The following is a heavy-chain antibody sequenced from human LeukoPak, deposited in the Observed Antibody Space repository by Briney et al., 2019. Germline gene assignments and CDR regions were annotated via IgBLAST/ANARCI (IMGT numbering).Heavy chain of an antibody. Sequence: ASVKVSCKASGCTFTSYGISWVRQAPGQGPEWMGWISAYNGNTNYAQKLQGRVTMTTDTSTSTAYMELRSLRSDDTAVYYCGRFGELFRLDYWGQGTLVTVSS. CDR2: ISAYNGNT. V-gene: IGHV1-18*01. J-gene: IGHJ4*02. CDR3: GRFGELFRLDY. CDR1: GCTFTSYG. D-gene: IGHD3-10*01.